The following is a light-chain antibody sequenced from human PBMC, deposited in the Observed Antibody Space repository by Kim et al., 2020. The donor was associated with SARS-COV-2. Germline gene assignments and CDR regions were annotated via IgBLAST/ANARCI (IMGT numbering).Light chain of an antibody. CDR1: KLGDTY. CDR2: QDN. J-gene: IGLJ1*01. Sequence: SYELTQPPSVSVSPGQTASITCSGDKLGDTYACWYQQKPGQSPVLVIYQDNKRPSGIPERFSGSNSGNTATLTISGTQAMDEADYYCQAWDSSTYVFRTGTKVTVL. V-gene: IGLV3-1*01. CDR3: QAWDSSTYV.